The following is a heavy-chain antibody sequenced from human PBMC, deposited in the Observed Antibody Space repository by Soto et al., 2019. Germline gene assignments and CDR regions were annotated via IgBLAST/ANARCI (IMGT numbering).Heavy chain of an antibody. Sequence: SETLSLTCAVYGGSFSGYYWSWIRQPPGKGLEWIGEINHSGSTNYNPSLKSRVTISVDTSKNQFSLKLSSVTAADTAVYYCARVRATYCYDSSGYYRMGIFDYWGQGTLVTVSS. CDR2: INHSGST. V-gene: IGHV4-34*01. J-gene: IGHJ4*02. CDR3: ARVRATYCYDSSGYYRMGIFDY. D-gene: IGHD3-22*01. CDR1: GGSFSGYY.